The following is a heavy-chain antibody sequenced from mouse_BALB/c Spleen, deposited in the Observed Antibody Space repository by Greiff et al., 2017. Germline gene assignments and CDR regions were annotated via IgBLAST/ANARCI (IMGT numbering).Heavy chain of an antibody. CDR2: ISNGGGST. Sequence: EVKLVESGGGLVQPGGSLKLSCAASGFTFSSYTMSWVRQTPEKRLEWVAYISNGGGSTYYPDTVKGRFTISRDNAKNTLYLQMSSLKSEDTAMYYCARSYYYGSEYFDVWGAGTTVTVSS. CDR3: ARSYYYGSEYFDV. V-gene: IGHV5-12-2*01. D-gene: IGHD1-1*01. CDR1: GFTFSSYT. J-gene: IGHJ1*01.